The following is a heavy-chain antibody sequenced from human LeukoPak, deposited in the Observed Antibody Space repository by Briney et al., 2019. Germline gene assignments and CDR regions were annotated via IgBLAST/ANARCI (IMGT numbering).Heavy chain of an antibody. Sequence: GASVKVSCKASGYTFTSYGISWVRQAPGQGLEWMGWISAYNGNTNYAQRFQGRVTMTEDTSTDTAYMELSSLRSEDTAVYYCATEDTVATFDYWGQGTLVTVSS. CDR2: ISAYNGNT. J-gene: IGHJ4*02. D-gene: IGHD5-12*01. CDR3: ATEDTVATFDY. V-gene: IGHV1-18*01. CDR1: GYTFTSYG.